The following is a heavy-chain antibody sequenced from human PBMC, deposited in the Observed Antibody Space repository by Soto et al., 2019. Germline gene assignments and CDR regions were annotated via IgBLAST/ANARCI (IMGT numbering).Heavy chain of an antibody. J-gene: IGHJ6*02. CDR3: ATPGPMVGGNSGGSIPYYYYGMDV. D-gene: IGHD2-21*02. CDR2: ISYDGSNK. Sequence: QVQLVESGGGVVQPGRSLRLSCAASGFTFSSYGMHRVRQAPGKGLEWVAVISYDGSNKYYADSVKGRFTISRDNSKNTLYLQMNSLRAEATAVYYFATPGPMVGGNSGGSIPYYYYGMDVWGQGTTVTVSS. CDR1: GFTFSSYG. V-gene: IGHV3-30*03.